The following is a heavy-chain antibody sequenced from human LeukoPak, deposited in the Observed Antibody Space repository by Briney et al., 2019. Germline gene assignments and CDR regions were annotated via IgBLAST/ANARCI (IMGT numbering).Heavy chain of an antibody. CDR2: IWYDGSNK. Sequence: QTGGSLRLSCAASGFTFSSYGMHWVRQAPGKGLEWVAVIWYDGSNKYYADSVKGRFTISRDNSKNTLSLQMNSLRAEDTAVYYCAKSAASTQYYYGMDVWGQGTTVTVSS. CDR1: GFTFSSYG. J-gene: IGHJ6*02. CDR3: AKSAASTQYYYGMDV. D-gene: IGHD6-25*01. V-gene: IGHV3-33*06.